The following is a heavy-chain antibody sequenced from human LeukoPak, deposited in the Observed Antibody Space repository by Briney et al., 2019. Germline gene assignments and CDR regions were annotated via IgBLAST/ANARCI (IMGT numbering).Heavy chain of an antibody. J-gene: IGHJ4*02. D-gene: IGHD3-22*01. CDR1: GYTFTGYY. CDR3: ARGGQYVLHYDSSGYPPRGN. CDR2: INPNSGGT. Sequence: ASVKVSCKASGYTFTGYYMHWVRQAPGQGLEWMGWINPNSGGTNYAQKFQGRVTMTRDTSISTAYMELSRLRSDDTAVYYCARGGQYVLHYDSSGYPPRGNWGQGTLVTVSS. V-gene: IGHV1-2*02.